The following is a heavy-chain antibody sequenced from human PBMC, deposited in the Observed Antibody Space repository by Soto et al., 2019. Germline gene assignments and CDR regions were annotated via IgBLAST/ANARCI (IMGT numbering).Heavy chain of an antibody. CDR2: ISSSGGTT. V-gene: IGHV3-23*01. D-gene: IGHD6-19*01. CDR1: GFTFSSYA. CDR3: AKALYPGVAVAGTY. J-gene: IGHJ4*02. Sequence: EVQLLESGGDLVQPGGSLRLSCAASGFTFSSYAMTWVRQAPGEGLEWVSGISSSGGTTNYADSVKGRFTISRDNSKNTLYLQMDSLRAEDTAMYCCAKALYPGVAVAGTYWGQGTLVTFSS.